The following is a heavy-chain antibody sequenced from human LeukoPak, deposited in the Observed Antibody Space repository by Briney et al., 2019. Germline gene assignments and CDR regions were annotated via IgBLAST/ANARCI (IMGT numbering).Heavy chain of an antibody. J-gene: IGHJ5*02. D-gene: IGHD6-19*01. Sequence: SQTLXLTCAISGDSVSSNSAAWNWIRQSPSRGLEWLGRTYYRSKWYNDYAVSVKSRITINPDTSKNQFSLQLSSVTAADTAVYYCARDRRYSSGCWFDPWGQGTLVTVSS. CDR3: ARDRRYSSGCWFDP. V-gene: IGHV6-1*01. CDR1: GDSVSSNSAA. CDR2: TYYRSKWYN.